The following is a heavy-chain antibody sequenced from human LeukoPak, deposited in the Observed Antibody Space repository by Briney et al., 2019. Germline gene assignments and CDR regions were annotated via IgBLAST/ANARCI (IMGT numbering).Heavy chain of an antibody. Sequence: GGSLRLSCAASGFTFSSYSMNWVRQAPGKGLEWVSSISSSSNYIYYADSVKGRVTISRDNAKNSLYLQMNSLRAEDTAVYYCARVNVLRYFDWWGQGTLVTVSS. CDR1: GFTFSSYS. CDR2: ISSSSNYI. D-gene: IGHD3-9*01. V-gene: IGHV3-21*01. CDR3: ARVNVLRYFDW. J-gene: IGHJ4*02.